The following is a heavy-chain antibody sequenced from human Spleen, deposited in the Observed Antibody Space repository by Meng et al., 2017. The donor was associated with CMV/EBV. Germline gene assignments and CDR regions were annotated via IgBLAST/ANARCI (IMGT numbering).Heavy chain of an antibody. CDR2: IYYSGST. J-gene: IGHJ6*02. D-gene: IGHD2-2*01. Sequence: ESLKISCTVSGGSVSSGSYYWSWIRQPPGKGLEWIGYIYYSGSTNYNPSLKSRVTISVDTSKNQFSLKLSSVTAADTAVYYCARDQRADCSSTSCHYYYYGMDVWGQGTTVTVSS. CDR1: GGSVSSGSYY. CDR3: ARDQRADCSSTSCHYYYYGMDV. V-gene: IGHV4-61*01.